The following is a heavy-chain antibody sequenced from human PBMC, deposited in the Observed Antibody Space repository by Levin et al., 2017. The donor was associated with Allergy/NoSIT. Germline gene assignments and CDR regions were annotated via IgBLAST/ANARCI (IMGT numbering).Heavy chain of an antibody. D-gene: IGHD3-16*01. J-gene: IGHJ5*02. Sequence: GESLKISCAASGFTFSSYSMNWVRQAPGKGLEWVSYISSSSSTIYYADSVKGRFTISRDNAKNSLYLQMNSLRDEDTAVYYCASWRAGYVSWFDPWGQGTLVTVSS. CDR3: ASWRAGYVSWFDP. CDR2: ISSSSSTI. CDR1: GFTFSSYS. V-gene: IGHV3-48*02.